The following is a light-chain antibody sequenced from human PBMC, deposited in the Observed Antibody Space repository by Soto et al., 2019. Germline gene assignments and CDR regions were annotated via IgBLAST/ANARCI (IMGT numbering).Light chain of an antibody. V-gene: IGKV1-6*01. J-gene: IGKJ4*01. CDR2: AAS. CDR3: LQDYNYPLT. Sequence: AIQMTQSPSSQSASVGDRVTITCRVSQGSRNDLGWYQQKPGKAPKLLIYAASSLQSGVPSRFSGSGSGTDFTLTISSLQPADFATYYCLQDYNYPLTFGGGTKVEIK. CDR1: QGSRND.